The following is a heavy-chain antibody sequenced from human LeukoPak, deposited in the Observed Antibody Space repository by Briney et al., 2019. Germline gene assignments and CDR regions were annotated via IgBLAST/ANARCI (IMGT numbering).Heavy chain of an antibody. CDR3: ARRVRRYYYGSGSYSTFDY. Sequence: SETLSLTCAAYGGSFSGYYWSWIRQPPGKGLEWIGEINHSGSTNYNPSLKSRVTISVDTSKNQFSLKLSSVTAADTAVYYCARRVRRYYYGSGSYSTFDYWGQGTLVTVSS. D-gene: IGHD3-10*01. J-gene: IGHJ4*02. CDR2: INHSGST. V-gene: IGHV4-34*01. CDR1: GGSFSGYY.